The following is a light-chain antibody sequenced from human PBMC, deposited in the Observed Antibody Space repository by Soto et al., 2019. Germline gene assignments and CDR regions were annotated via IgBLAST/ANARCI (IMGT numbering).Light chain of an antibody. J-gene: IGKJ4*01. CDR3: QQRANWPPT. Sequence: EIVLTQSPAILSLSPGERATLSCRASQSVSSYLALYQQKPGQAPRLLIYDASNRATGIPAKFSGSGSGTDFTLTISSLEPEDFAVYYCQQRANWPPTFGGGTKVDIK. CDR1: QSVSSY. V-gene: IGKV3-11*01. CDR2: DAS.